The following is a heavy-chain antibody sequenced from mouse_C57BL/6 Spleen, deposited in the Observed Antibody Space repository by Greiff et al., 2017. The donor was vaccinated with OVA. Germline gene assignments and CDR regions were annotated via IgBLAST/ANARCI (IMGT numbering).Heavy chain of an antibody. CDR1: GYTFTSYG. CDR2: INPSSGYT. V-gene: IGHV1-7*01. CDR3: AREGVVEDWYFDV. Sequence: QVQLKQSGAELAKPGASVKLSCKASGYTFTSYGMHWVKQRPGQGLEWIGYINPSSGYTKYNQKFKDKATLTADKSSSTAYMQLSSLTYEDSAVYYCAREGVVEDWYFDVWGTGTTVTVSS. J-gene: IGHJ1*03. D-gene: IGHD1-1*01.